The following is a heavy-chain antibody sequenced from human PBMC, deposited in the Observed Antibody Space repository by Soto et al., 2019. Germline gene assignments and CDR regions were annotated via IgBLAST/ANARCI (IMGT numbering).Heavy chain of an antibody. J-gene: IGHJ4*02. CDR2: IKSKYDGGTT. CDR3: TTHHYADADDY. D-gene: IGHD4-17*01. CDR1: GFTFSNAW. V-gene: IGHV3-15*01. Sequence: GGSLRLSCSGSGFTFSNAWMSWVRQAPGKGLEWVGRIKSKYDGGTTDYTAPVKGRFTISRDDSQNMLFLQMYSLRAEDTAMYYCTTHHYADADDYWGQGTLVTVSS.